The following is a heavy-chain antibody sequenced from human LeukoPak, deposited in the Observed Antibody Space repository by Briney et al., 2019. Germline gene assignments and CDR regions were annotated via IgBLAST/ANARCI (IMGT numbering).Heavy chain of an antibody. J-gene: IGHJ4*02. D-gene: IGHD1-26*01. Sequence: KPGGSLRLSCAASGFTFSSYSMNWVRQAPGKGLKWVSSISSSSSYIYYADSVKGRFTISRDNAKNSLYLQMNSLRAEDTAVYYCARFFTRSYYTGWPFDYWGQGTLVTVSS. V-gene: IGHV3-21*01. CDR3: ARFFTRSYYTGWPFDY. CDR2: ISSSSSYI. CDR1: GFTFSSYS.